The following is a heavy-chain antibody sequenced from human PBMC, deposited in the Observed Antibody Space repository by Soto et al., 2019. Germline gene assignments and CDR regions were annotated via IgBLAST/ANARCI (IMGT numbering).Heavy chain of an antibody. V-gene: IGHV3-23*01. CDR1: GFTFSSYA. D-gene: IGHD3-10*01. J-gene: IGHJ1*01. Sequence: EVQLLESGGGLVQPGGSLRLSCAAYGFTFSSYAMSWVRQAPGKGLEWVSAISGSGGSTYYADSVKGRFTISRDNSKNTLYLQMNSLRAEDTAVYYCAKDRGSITMVRGVKRNWGQGTLVTVSS. CDR2: ISGSGGST. CDR3: AKDRGSITMVRGVKRN.